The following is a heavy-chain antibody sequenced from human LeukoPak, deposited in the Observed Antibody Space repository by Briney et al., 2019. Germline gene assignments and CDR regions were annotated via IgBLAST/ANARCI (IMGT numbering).Heavy chain of an antibody. Sequence: PGGSLRLSCAASGFTFTNYAMSWVRQAPGKGLEWLSVIYSGGTTYYADSVKGRFTISRGNSKNTLYLQMNSLRAEDTAVYYCARDDPSGSYIDYWGQGTLVTVSS. CDR1: GFTFTNYA. D-gene: IGHD1-26*01. CDR2: IYSGGTT. CDR3: ARDDPSGSYIDY. V-gene: IGHV3-66*01. J-gene: IGHJ4*02.